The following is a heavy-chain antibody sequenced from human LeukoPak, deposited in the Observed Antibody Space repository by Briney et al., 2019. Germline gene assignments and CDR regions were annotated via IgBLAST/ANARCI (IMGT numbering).Heavy chain of an antibody. D-gene: IGHD1-14*01. V-gene: IGHV4-39*07. CDR3: AREVGNSYYYYYMDV. CDR1: GGSFSSYIYP. Sequence: SETLSLTCTVSGGSFSSYIYPWGWIRQPPGKGLEWIGSISHSGTTYYNPSLKSRVTISIDTSKSQFSLKLNSVTAADTAVYYCAREVGNSYYYYYMDVWGRGTTVTLSS. J-gene: IGHJ6*03. CDR2: ISHSGTT.